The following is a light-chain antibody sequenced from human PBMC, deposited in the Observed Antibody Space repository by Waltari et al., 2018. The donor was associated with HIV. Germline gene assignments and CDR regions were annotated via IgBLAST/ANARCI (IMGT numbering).Light chain of an antibody. J-gene: IGLJ2*01. CDR3: SSYTSSSIPVV. V-gene: IGLV2-14*01. CDR2: EVS. Sequence: QSALAQPASVSGSPGQSITISCTGTSSDVGGYNYVSWYQQHPGKAPKLIVYEVSNRPSGVSNRFSGSKSGNTASLTISGLQADDEGDYYCSSYTSSSIPVVIGGGTKLTVL. CDR1: SSDVGGYNY.